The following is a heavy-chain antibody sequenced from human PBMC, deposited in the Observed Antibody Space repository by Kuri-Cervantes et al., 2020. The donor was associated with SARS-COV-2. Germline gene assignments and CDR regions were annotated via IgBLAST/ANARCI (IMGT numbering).Heavy chain of an antibody. Sequence: GESLKISCAASGFTFSSYGMHWVRQAPGKGLEWVAVIWYDGSNKYYADSVKGRSTISRDNSKNTLYLQMNSLRAEDTAVYYCAKEGSFSDYDFWSGTYMDVWGKGTTVTVSS. D-gene: IGHD3-3*01. CDR3: AKEGSFSDYDFWSGTYMDV. V-gene: IGHV3-30*02. CDR1: GFTFSSYG. CDR2: IWYDGSNK. J-gene: IGHJ6*03.